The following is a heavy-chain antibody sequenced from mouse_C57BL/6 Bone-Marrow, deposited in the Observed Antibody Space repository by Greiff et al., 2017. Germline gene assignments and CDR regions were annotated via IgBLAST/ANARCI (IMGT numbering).Heavy chain of an antibody. CDR1: GYTFTRYG. D-gene: IGHD4-1*01. J-gene: IGHJ3*01. CDR2: IYPRSGNT. V-gene: IGHV1-81*01. Sequence: QVQLQQSGAELARPGASVKLSCKASGYTFTRYGISWVKQRTGQGLEWIGEIYPRSGNTYYNEKCKGKATLTADKSYSTAYMELRSLTSEDSAVYFCANLTGTTWFAYWGQGTLVTVSA. CDR3: ANLTGTTWFAY.